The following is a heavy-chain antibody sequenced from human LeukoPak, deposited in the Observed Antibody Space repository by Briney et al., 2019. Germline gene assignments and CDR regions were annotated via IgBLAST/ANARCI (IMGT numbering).Heavy chain of an antibody. V-gene: IGHV4-31*03. CDR1: GGSISSGGFY. CDR3: AGVRVTRYFDY. J-gene: IGHJ4*02. D-gene: IGHD3-10*01. CDR2: IYYSGST. Sequence: SETLSLTCTVSGGSISSGGFYWSWIRQHPGKGLEWIGYIYYSGSTYYNPSLKSRVAISVDTSKNQFSLKLSSVTAADTAVYYCAGVRVTRYFDYWGQGTLVTVSS.